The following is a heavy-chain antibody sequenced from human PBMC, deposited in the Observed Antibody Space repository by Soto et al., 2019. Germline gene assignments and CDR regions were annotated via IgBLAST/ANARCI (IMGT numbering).Heavy chain of an antibody. D-gene: IGHD3-3*01. CDR3: ARDWRGAEGFDP. CDR2: IGAHNGDT. Sequence: QVQLVQSGAEVKKPGASVKVSCKASGYTFNTYGFTWVRQAPGQGLEGMGWIGAHNGDTNYVQKFQGRVTMTTETSTTTSYMELRNLTSDDTAVYFCARDWRGAEGFDPWGQGTLVTVSS. CDR1: GYTFNTYG. J-gene: IGHJ5*02. V-gene: IGHV1-18*01.